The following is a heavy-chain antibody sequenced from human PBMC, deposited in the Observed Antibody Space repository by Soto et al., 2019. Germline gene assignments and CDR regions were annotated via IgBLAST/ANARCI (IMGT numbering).Heavy chain of an antibody. Sequence: GASVKVSCKASGGTFSSYAISWVRQAPGQGLGWMGGIIPIFGTANYAQKFQGRVTITADESTSTAYMELSSLRSEDTAVYYCARQKDIVVVPAAIDYYYGMDVWGQGTTVTVSS. D-gene: IGHD2-2*01. CDR2: IIPIFGTA. V-gene: IGHV1-69*13. J-gene: IGHJ6*02. CDR3: ARQKDIVVVPAAIDYYYGMDV. CDR1: GGTFSSYA.